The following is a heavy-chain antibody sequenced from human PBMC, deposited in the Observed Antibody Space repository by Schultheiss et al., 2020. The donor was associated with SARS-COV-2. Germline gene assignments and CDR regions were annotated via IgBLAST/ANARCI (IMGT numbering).Heavy chain of an antibody. J-gene: IGHJ6*03. V-gene: IGHV4-59*12. D-gene: IGHD6-6*01. Sequence: SETLSLTCTISGASISNAYVSWIRQPPGKGLEWIGEISHSGSTNYNPSLKSRVTISVDKSKNQFSLKLSSVTAADTAVYYCARDFPVRSSAYYYYYMDVWGKGTTVTVSS. CDR3: ARDFPVRSSAYYYYYMDV. CDR2: ISHSGST. CDR1: GASISNAYV.